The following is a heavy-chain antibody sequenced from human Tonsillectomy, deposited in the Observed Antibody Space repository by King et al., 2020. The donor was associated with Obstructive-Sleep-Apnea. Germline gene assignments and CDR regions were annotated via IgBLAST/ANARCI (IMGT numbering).Heavy chain of an antibody. CDR3: AKLPLNYYDSSGYLYWFDP. J-gene: IGHJ5*02. CDR2: VRGSGGRT. D-gene: IGHD3-22*01. V-gene: IGHV3-23*04. CDR1: GFTFSSYA. Sequence: QLVQSGGGLVQPGGSLRLSCAASGFTFSSYAMSWVRQAPGKGLDWVSAVRGSGGRTYNADSMRGRFTISRDNSKTTLYLKMNSLRAEDTAVYYCAKLPLNYYDSSGYLYWFDPWGQGTLVTVSS.